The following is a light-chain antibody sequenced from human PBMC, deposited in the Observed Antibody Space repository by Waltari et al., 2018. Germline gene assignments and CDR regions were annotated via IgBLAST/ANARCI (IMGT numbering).Light chain of an antibody. CDR3: YSTDIFRSERGV. CDR1: LLTKKF. J-gene: IGLJ2*01. Sequence: SYELTQPPSVSVSPGQTATITCSGDLLTKKFTYWFQQKSGQAPVMVIYEDTKRLPAIPGRFSGSSSGTTAALTITGAQVEDEADYYCYSTDIFRSERGVFGGGTKLLVL. V-gene: IGLV3-10*01. CDR2: EDT.